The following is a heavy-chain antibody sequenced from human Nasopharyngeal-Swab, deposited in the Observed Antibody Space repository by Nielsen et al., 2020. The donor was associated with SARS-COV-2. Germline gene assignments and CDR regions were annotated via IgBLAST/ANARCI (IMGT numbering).Heavy chain of an antibody. CDR1: GYTFTSYG. CDR3: ARGPRYSSSWYSFDY. Sequence: ASVKVSCKASGYTFTSYGISWVRQAPGQGLEWMGWISAYNGNTNYAQKLQGRVTMTTDTSTSTAYMELRSLRSDDTAVYYCARGPRYSSSWYSFDYWGQGTLVTVSS. V-gene: IGHV1-18*01. J-gene: IGHJ4*02. D-gene: IGHD6-13*01. CDR2: ISAYNGNT.